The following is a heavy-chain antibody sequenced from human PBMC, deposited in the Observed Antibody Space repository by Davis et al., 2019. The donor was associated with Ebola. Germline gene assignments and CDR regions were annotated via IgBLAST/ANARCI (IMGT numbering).Heavy chain of an antibody. Sequence: SGPTLVKPTQTLTLTCTFSGFSLSTSGVGVGWIRQPPGKALEWLALIYWDDDKRYSPSLKSRLTITKDTSKNQVVLTMTNMDPVDTATYYCAHTHHQGVMNLYYYYYGMDVWGQGTTVTVSS. CDR2: IYWDDDK. D-gene: IGHD3-16*01. CDR1: GFSLSTSGVG. V-gene: IGHV2-5*02. CDR3: AHTHHQGVMNLYYYYYGMDV. J-gene: IGHJ6*02.